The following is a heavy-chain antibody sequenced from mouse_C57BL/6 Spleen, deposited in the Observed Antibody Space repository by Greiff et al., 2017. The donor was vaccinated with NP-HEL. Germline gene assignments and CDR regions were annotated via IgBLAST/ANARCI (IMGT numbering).Heavy chain of an antibody. V-gene: IGHV1-53*01. CDR3: ARSGLIYYGPYYAVDY. Sequence: QVQLQQPGTELVKPGASVKLSCKASGYTFTSYWMHWVKQRPGQGLEWIGNINPSNGGTNYNEKFKSKATLTVDKSSSTAYMQLSSLTSEDSAVYYCARSGLIYYGPYYAVDYWGQGTSVTVSS. CDR1: GYTFTSYW. CDR2: INPSNGGT. J-gene: IGHJ4*01. D-gene: IGHD2-1*01.